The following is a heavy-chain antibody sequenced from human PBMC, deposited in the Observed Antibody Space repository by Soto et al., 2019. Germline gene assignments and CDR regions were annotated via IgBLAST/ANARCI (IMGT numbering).Heavy chain of an antibody. J-gene: IGHJ4*02. D-gene: IGHD3-10*01. CDR3: ARERDGSGSLSYYFDQ. V-gene: IGHV1-69*01. CDR2: IIPIIGTP. CDR1: GGSLRNSG. Sequence: QLELVQSGAEVMEPGSSVKLSCKTSGGSLRNSGINWVRQAPGQGLEWVGGIIPIIGTPNYLQRLQTRVTITADESTNTAFLELGSLRFDDTAVYYCARERDGSGSLSYYFDQWGQGTLVTVSS.